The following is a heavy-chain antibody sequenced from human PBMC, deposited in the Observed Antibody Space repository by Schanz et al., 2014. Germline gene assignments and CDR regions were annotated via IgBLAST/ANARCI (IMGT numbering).Heavy chain of an antibody. J-gene: IGHJ6*02. D-gene: IGHD3-10*01. V-gene: IGHV1-18*04. CDR3: VRDAGWAFGDYHGMDV. CDR2: ISVYHGHT. Sequence: QVQMVQSGAEVKKPGASVKVSCKASGYTFTSYYMHWVRQAPGQGLEWMGWISVYHGHTNYAEKVHGRVTMTTDTSTSTAYRELRSLISDDTAVYYCVRDAGWAFGDYHGMDVWGQGTSVTVSS. CDR1: GYTFTSYY.